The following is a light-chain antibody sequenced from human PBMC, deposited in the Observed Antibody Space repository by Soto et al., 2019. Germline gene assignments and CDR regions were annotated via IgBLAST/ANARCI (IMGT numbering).Light chain of an antibody. CDR1: QSVDSSY. J-gene: IGKJ2*01. CDR2: GTS. Sequence: ENVLTQPPGTLSLSPGERATLSCRASQSVDSSYLAWYQQKPGQAPRLLIYGTSSRATGISDRFSGSGSGTDFALTINRLEPEDFAVYYCQQYDNSLYTFGQGTKLEIK. CDR3: QQYDNSLYT. V-gene: IGKV3-20*01.